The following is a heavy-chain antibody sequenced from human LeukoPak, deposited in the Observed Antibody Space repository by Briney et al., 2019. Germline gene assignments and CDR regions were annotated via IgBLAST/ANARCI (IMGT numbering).Heavy chain of an antibody. V-gene: IGHV4-4*07. CDR3: ARDSGGGYCSSTSCYKGYYYYYMDV. J-gene: IGHJ6*03. CDR2: IYTSGST. D-gene: IGHD2-2*02. CDR1: GGSISSYY. Sequence: SETLSLTCTVSGGSISSYYWSWIRQPAGKGLEWIGRIYTSGSTNYNPSLKSRVTMSVDTSKNQFSLKLSSVTAADTAVYYCARDSGGGYCSSTSCYKGYYYYYMDVWGKGTTVTVSS.